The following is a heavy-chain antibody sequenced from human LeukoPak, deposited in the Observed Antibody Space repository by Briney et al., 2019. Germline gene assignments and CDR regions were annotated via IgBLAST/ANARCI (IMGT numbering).Heavy chain of an antibody. J-gene: IGHJ4*02. CDR3: AKGSCSGGSCYSFDY. CDR2: ISGSGGST. V-gene: IGHV3-23*01. Sequence: GGSLRLSCAASGFTFSSYAMSWVRQAPGKGLEWCSAISGSGGSTYYADSVKGRFTISRDNSKNTLYLQMNSLRAEDTAVYYCAKGSCSGGSCYSFDYWGQGTLVTVSS. D-gene: IGHD2-15*01. CDR1: GFTFSSYA.